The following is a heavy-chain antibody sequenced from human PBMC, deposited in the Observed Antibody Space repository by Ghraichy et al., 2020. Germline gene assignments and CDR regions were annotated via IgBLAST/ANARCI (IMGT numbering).Heavy chain of an antibody. J-gene: IGHJ4*02. CDR1: GGSINSYY. D-gene: IGHD3-10*01. CDR3: ARLGGSGTNPPYDK. CDR2: INHSGTT. V-gene: IGHV4-59*01. Sequence: SETLSLTCTVSGGSINSYYWSWIRQPPGKGLEQIGYINHSGTTIYNPSLQSRVTISVDTSKNQFSLNLRSVTAADTAVYYCARLGGSGTNPPYDKWGQGILVTVSS.